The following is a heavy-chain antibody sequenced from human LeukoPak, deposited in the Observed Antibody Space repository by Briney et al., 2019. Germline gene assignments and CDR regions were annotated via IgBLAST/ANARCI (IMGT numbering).Heavy chain of an antibody. CDR1: GYTFTSYY. Sequence: GASVKVSCKASGYTFTSYYMHWVRQAPGQGLEWMGIINPSGGSTSYAQKFQGRVTMTRDTSTSTAYMELSSLRSEDTAVYYCARSIRYCSSTSCYLFRMDVWGQGTTVTVSS. CDR3: ARSIRYCSSTSCYLFRMDV. J-gene: IGHJ6*02. V-gene: IGHV1-46*01. D-gene: IGHD2-2*01. CDR2: INPSGGST.